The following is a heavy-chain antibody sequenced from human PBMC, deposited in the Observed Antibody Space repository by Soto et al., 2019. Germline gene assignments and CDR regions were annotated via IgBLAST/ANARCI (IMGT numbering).Heavy chain of an antibody. J-gene: IGHJ6*02. CDR1: GYTFTSYA. Sequence: GASVKVSCKASGYTFTSYAMHWVRQAPGQRLEWMGWINAGNGNTKYSQKFQGRVTITRDTSASTAYMELSSLRSEDTAVYYCARDLRVGATTWYYYGMDVWGQGTTVTVSS. V-gene: IGHV1-3*01. CDR3: ARDLRVGATTWYYYGMDV. D-gene: IGHD1-26*01. CDR2: INAGNGNT.